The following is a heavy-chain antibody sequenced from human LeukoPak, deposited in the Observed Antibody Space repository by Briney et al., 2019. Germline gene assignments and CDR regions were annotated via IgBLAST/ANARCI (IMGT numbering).Heavy chain of an antibody. J-gene: IGHJ4*02. V-gene: IGHV3-30-3*01. D-gene: IGHD6-19*01. CDR1: GFTFSSYA. Sequence: PGGSLRLSCAASGFTFSSYAMHWVRQAPGKGLEWVAVISYDGSNKYYADSVKGRFTISRDNSKNTPYLQMNSLRAEDTAVYYCARFSGRVWGQGTLVTVSS. CDR3: ARFSGRV. CDR2: ISYDGSNK.